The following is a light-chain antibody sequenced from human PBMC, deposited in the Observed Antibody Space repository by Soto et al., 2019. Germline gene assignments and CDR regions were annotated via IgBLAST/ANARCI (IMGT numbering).Light chain of an antibody. CDR1: SSDVGGYNY. Sequence: QSALTQPASVSGSPGQSITISCTGTSSDVGGYNYVSWYQQHPGKAPKLMIYEVSNRPSGVSNCFSGSKSGNTASLTISGLQAEDEADYYCSSYTSSSTLVYVFGTGTKLTVL. CDR2: EVS. J-gene: IGLJ1*01. CDR3: SSYTSSSTLVYV. V-gene: IGLV2-14*01.